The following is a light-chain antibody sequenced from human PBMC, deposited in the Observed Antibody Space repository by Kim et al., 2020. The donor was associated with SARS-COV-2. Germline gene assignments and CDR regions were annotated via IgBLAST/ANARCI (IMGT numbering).Light chain of an antibody. CDR2: IAS. Sequence: DIEMTQSPSSLSASIGDRVTITCRASQSISNYLNWYQQKPGTAPKLMIYIASRLQGGAPSRFSGSGSGTDFTLTISSLQPEDIATYFCQQTYRIPYTFGQGTKLEI. V-gene: IGKV1-39*01. CDR1: QSISNY. CDR3: QQTYRIPYT. J-gene: IGKJ2*01.